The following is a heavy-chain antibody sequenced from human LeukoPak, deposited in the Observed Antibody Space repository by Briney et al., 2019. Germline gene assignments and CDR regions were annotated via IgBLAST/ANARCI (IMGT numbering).Heavy chain of an antibody. CDR2: INWNGGST. CDR3: ARDTGSTSSYGSDY. D-gene: IGHD2-2*01. CDR1: GFTFDDYG. J-gene: IGHJ4*02. Sequence: PGGSLRLSCAASGFTFDDYGMSWVRQAPGKGLEWVSGINWNGGSTGYADSVKGRFTISRDNAKNSLYLQMNSLRAEDTAVYYCARDTGSTSSYGSDYWGQGTLVTVSS. V-gene: IGHV3-20*04.